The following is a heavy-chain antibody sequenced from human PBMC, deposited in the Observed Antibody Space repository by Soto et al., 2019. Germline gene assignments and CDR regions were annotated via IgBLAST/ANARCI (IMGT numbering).Heavy chain of an antibody. D-gene: IGHD1-1*01. J-gene: IGHJ6*02. V-gene: IGHV3-30*18. CDR3: AKDNDNDYYGMDV. Sequence: GGSLRLSCAASGFTFSSYGMHWVRQAPGKGLEWVAVISYDGSNKYYADSVKGRFTISRDNSKNTLYLQMNSLRAEDTAVYYCAKDNDNDYYGMDVWGQGTTVTVSS. CDR1: GFTFSSYG. CDR2: ISYDGSNK.